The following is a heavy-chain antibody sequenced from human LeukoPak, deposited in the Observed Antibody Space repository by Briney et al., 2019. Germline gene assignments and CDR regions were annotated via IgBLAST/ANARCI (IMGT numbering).Heavy chain of an antibody. Sequence: ASLRVSCKASGGTFSTYAISWGRQAPGQGLEWMGRIIPTFGTANYAQNFQGRVTITTDESTCTAYMELSSLRSEDTAVYYCARYPILWGGYYYGNYFDYWGQGTLVTVSS. CDR2: IIPTFGTA. CDR3: ARYPILWGGYYYGNYFDY. J-gene: IGHJ4*02. CDR1: GGTFSTYA. V-gene: IGHV1-69*05. D-gene: IGHD3-22*01.